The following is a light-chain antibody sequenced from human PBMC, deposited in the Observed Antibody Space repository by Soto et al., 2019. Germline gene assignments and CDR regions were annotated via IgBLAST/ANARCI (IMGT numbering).Light chain of an antibody. CDR3: QQYDSSPRT. CDR1: QSVSSK. CDR2: GAS. J-gene: IGKJ1*01. Sequence: EMVLTQYPVTQSVSPGGGATLSSRASQSVSSKLAWYQQRPGQAPRLLISGASSRAADIPDRFSGSGSGTDFTLTINRLEPEDFAVYYCQQYDSSPRTFGQGTKVDI. V-gene: IGKV3-20*01.